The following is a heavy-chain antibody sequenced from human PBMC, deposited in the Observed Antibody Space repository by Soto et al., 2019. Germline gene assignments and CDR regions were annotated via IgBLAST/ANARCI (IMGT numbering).Heavy chain of an antibody. Sequence: QVQLMESGGGVVQPGRSLRLSCAASGFTFSSYGMHWVRQAPGKGLEWVAVISYDGSNKYYAGSVKGRFTISRDNSKNTLYLQMNSLRAEDTAVYYCACDSGWYLDYWGQGTLVTVSS. CDR3: ACDSGWYLDY. CDR2: ISYDGSNK. V-gene: IGHV3-30*03. D-gene: IGHD6-19*01. J-gene: IGHJ4*02. CDR1: GFTFSSYG.